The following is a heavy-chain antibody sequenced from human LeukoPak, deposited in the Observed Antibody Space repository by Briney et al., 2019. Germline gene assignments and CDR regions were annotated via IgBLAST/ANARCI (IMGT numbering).Heavy chain of an antibody. CDR2: MYSRGDT. V-gene: IGHV3-53*01. D-gene: IGHD4/OR15-4a*01. CDR1: GFTVSDNY. CDR3: ARDPDYGDPY. J-gene: IGHJ4*02. Sequence: GGSLRLSCAASGFTVSDNYMSWVRQAPGKGLEWVSVMYSRGDTYYANSVKGRFTISRVNAKNSLYLQMNSLRPEDTALYYCARDPDYGDPYWGQGTLVTVSS.